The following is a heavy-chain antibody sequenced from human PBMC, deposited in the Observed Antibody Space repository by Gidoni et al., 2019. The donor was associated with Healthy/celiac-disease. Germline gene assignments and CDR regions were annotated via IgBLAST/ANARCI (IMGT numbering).Heavy chain of an antibody. J-gene: IGHJ3*02. CDR2: ISSSSSYR. CDR3: ASLSGVTMATVRHDAFDI. D-gene: IGHD4-4*01. V-gene: IGHV3-21*01. CDR1: GFTFSSYS. Sequence: EVQLVESGGGLVKPGGSLRLYCAASGFTFSSYSMNWVRQAPGKGLEWVSSISSSSSYRYYADSVKGRFTISRDNAKNSLYLQMNSLRAEDTAVYYCASLSGVTMATVRHDAFDIWGQGTMVTVSS.